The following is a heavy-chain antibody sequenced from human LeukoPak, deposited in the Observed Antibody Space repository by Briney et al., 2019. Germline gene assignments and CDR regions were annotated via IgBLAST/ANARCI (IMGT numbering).Heavy chain of an antibody. D-gene: IGHD3-3*01. J-gene: IGHJ3*02. CDR1: GGSISSYY. V-gene: IGHV4-59*12. CDR3: ARGRYDFWSGYYSRAFDI. Sequence: PSETLSLTCTVSGGSISSYYWSWIRQPPGKGLEWIGYIYYSGSTNYNPSLKSRVTISVDTSKNQFSLKLSSVTAADTAVYYCARGRYDFWSGYYSRAFDIWGQGTMVTVSS. CDR2: IYYSGST.